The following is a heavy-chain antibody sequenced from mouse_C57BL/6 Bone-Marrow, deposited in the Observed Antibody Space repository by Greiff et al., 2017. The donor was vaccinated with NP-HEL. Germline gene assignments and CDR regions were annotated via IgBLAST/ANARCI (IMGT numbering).Heavy chain of an antibody. CDR2: IYPGSGST. V-gene: IGHV1-55*01. J-gene: IGHJ1*03. D-gene: IGHD2-12*01. CDR1: GYTFTSYW. CDR3: ARYDLRFWYFDV. Sequence: QVQLQQPGAELVKPGASVKISCKASGYTFTSYWITWVKQRPGQGLEWIGDIYPGSGSTNYTEKFKSKATLTVDTSSSTAYLQLSSLTSEDSAVYYCARYDLRFWYFDVWGTGTTVTVSS.